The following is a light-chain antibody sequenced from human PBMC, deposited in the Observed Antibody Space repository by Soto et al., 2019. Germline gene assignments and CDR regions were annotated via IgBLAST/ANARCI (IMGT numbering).Light chain of an antibody. CDR3: QPYGSSPRS. J-gene: IGKJ2*01. Sequence: EVVLTQSPGTLSLSPGDRATLSCRASPSVSSNYLAWYQQKPGQAPRLLMYAASSRATGIPDRFSVGGSGTDFTLTISRLEPDDVAVYYCQPYGSSPRSFGEGTELVIK. CDR1: PSVSSNY. CDR2: AAS. V-gene: IGKV3-20*01.